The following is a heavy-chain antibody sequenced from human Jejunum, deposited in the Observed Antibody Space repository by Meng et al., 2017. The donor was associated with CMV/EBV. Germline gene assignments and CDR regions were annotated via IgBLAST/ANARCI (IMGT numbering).Heavy chain of an antibody. D-gene: IGHD2-15*01. J-gene: IGHJ4*02. Sequence: QVQLVQSGSELKKPGASVRVSCNASGYTFGSYGSCWVRQAPGQGLEWMGWFVNYVDTYPAPKFQGRVTMTTDTHTNTAFMELRSLTSDDTAVYYCASGTPGRSYCDYWGQGTLVTVSS. CDR3: ASGTPGRSYCDY. V-gene: IGHV1-18*01. CDR1: GYTFGSYG. CDR2: FVNYVDT.